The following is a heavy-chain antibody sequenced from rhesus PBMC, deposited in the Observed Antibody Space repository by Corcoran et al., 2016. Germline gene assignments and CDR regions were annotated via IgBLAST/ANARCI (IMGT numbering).Heavy chain of an antibody. J-gene: IGHJ4*01. CDR3: ASYSGSWNGNYFDY. Sequence: QLQLQESGPGLVKPSETLSVTCAVSGGSISSSYWGWIRQAPGKGLEWIGYIYVSFIRHNHNPSLNRRFTLSVDTSKNQLSLKLSSVTAADTAVYYCASYSGSWNGNYFDYWGQGVLVTVSS. V-gene: IGHV4-169*02. D-gene: IGHD6-25*01. CDR2: IYVSFIRH. CDR1: GGSISSSY.